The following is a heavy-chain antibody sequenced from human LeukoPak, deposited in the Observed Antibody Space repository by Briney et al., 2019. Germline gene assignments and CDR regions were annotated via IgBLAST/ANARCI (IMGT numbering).Heavy chain of an antibody. CDR2: IKPDGRET. J-gene: IGHJ4*02. CDR3: ARGLYAPNVVVVAATKAFDY. Sequence: GGSLRLSCAASGFTFSNYWLNWVRQAPGKGLEWVANIKPDGRETYYVDSVKGRFTISRDNAKSSLYLQMNSLKAEDTAVYYCARGLYAPNVVVVAATKAFDYWGQGPLVTVSS. V-gene: IGHV3-7*01. D-gene: IGHD2-15*01. CDR1: GFTFSNYW.